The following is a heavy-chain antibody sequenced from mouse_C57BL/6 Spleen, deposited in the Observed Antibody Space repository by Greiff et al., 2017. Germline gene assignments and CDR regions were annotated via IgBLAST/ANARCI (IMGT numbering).Heavy chain of an antibody. CDR2: IYPSDSET. CDR3: ARRGSNWNFDY. V-gene: IGHV1-61*01. D-gene: IGHD4-1*01. J-gene: IGHJ2*01. Sequence: QVQLQQPGAELVRPGSSVKLSCKASGYTFTSYWMDWVKQRPGHGLEWIGNIYPSDSETHYNQKFKDKATLTVDKSSSTAYMQLSSLTSEDSAVYYCARRGSNWNFDYWGQGTTLTVSS. CDR1: GYTFTSYW.